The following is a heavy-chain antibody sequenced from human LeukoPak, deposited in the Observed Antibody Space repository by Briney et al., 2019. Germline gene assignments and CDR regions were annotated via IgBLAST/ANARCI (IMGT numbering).Heavy chain of an antibody. CDR2: ISTSGHSM. D-gene: IGHD1-26*01. J-gene: IGHJ4*02. V-gene: IGHV3-21*01. CDR1: GFTFSTYS. Sequence: GGSLRLSCAASGFTFSTYSMNWVRQAPGKGLEWVSSISTSGHSMYYADSLKGRFTISRDNAKNSLYLQMNSLRAEDTAVYYCGREGHSGSWDLDYWGQGTLVTVSS. CDR3: GREGHSGSWDLDY.